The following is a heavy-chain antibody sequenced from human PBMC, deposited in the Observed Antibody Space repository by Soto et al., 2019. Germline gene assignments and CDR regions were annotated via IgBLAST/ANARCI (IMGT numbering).Heavy chain of an antibody. CDR1: GYSFTSYG. D-gene: IGHD3-22*01. CDR3: ARGYYYDSSGYYTRNYYYYGMDV. CDR2: ISAYNGNT. Sequence: ASVKVSCKASGYSFTSYGINWVRQSPGQGLEWMGWISAYNGNTNYAQKFQGWVTMTRDTSISTAYMELSRLRSDDTAVYYCARGYYYDSSGYYTRNYYYYGMDVWGQGTTVTVSS. J-gene: IGHJ6*02. V-gene: IGHV1-18*01.